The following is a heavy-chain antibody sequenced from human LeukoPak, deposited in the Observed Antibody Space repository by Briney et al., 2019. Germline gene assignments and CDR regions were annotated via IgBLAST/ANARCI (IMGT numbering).Heavy chain of an antibody. V-gene: IGHV4-34*01. Sequence: SETLSLTCAVYGGSFSGYYWSWIRQPPGKGLEWIGEINHSGSTNYNPSFKSRVTISVDTSKNQFSLKLSSVTAADTAVYYCARGRGRRFGELLSHWFDPWGQGTLVTVSS. D-gene: IGHD3-10*01. CDR1: GGSFSGYY. CDR3: ARGRGRRFGELLSHWFDP. J-gene: IGHJ5*02. CDR2: INHSGST.